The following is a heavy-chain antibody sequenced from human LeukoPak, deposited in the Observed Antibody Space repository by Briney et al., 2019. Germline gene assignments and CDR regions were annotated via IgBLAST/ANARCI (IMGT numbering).Heavy chain of an antibody. Sequence: SETLSLTCTVSGGSISSSCYYWGWIRQPPGKGLEWIGSIYYSGSTNYNPSLKSRVTISVDTSKNQFSLKLSSVTAADTAVYYCARDSSGLLVYWGQGTLVTVSS. CDR1: GGSISSSCYY. D-gene: IGHD3-22*01. J-gene: IGHJ4*02. CDR2: IYYSGST. CDR3: ARDSSGLLVY. V-gene: IGHV4-39*07.